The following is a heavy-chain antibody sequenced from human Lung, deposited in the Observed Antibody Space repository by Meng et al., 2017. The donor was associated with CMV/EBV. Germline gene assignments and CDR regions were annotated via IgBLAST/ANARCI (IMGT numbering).Heavy chain of an antibody. D-gene: IGHD5-12*01. V-gene: IGHV4-39*01. CDR1: GGSISSSSYY. Sequence: GSLRLXCTVSGGSISSSSYYWGWIRQPPGKGLEWIGSIYYSGSTYYNPSLKSRVTISVDTSKNQISLKLSSVTAADTAVYYCASGYDLRFDYWGQGTLVTVSS. J-gene: IGHJ4*02. CDR2: IYYSGST. CDR3: ASGYDLRFDY.